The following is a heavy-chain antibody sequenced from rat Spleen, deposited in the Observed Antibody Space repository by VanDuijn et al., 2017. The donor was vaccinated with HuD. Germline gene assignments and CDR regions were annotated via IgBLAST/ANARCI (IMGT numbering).Heavy chain of an antibody. V-gene: IGHV5-19*01. CDR3: TRAQQWSRGYVMDA. D-gene: IGHD1-1*01. Sequence: EVQLVESDGGLVQPGRSLKLSCAASGFSFSNYGILWIRQAPTKGLEWVAAISPSGGSTYYRDSVKGRFTISRDNAKSTLYLQMDSLRSADTATYYCTRAQQWSRGYVMDAWGQGASVTVSS. CDR1: GFSFSNYG. J-gene: IGHJ4*01. CDR2: ISPSGGST.